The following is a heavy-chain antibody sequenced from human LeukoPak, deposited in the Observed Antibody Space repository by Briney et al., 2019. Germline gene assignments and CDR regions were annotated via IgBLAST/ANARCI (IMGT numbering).Heavy chain of an antibody. CDR1: GYTFTSYG. Sequence: ASVKVSCKASGYTFTSYGITWVRQAPGQGLEWMGWISGYNGNTNYAQKFQGRVTMTTDTSTSTAYMELRSLTSDDTAVYFCARVVLGSSGYFYSVDCWGQGTLVTVSS. J-gene: IGHJ4*02. CDR3: ARVVLGSSGYFYSVDC. V-gene: IGHV1-18*01. D-gene: IGHD3-22*01. CDR2: ISGYNGNT.